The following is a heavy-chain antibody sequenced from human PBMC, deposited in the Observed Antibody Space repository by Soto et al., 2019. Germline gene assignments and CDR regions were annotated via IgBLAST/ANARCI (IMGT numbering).Heavy chain of an antibody. V-gene: IGHV4-59*01. CDR2: VYYTGST. CDR1: GGSISGSY. J-gene: IGHJ4*02. CDR3: ARSVAVPGAHIDY. Sequence: SSETLSLTCSGSGGSISGSYWGWIRQSPGKGLEWLGYVYYTGSTNYSPSLRSRVSISVDTSKNEFSLRLSSVTAADTAVYFCARSVAVPGAHIDYWGQGTQVTVSS. D-gene: IGHD3-3*01.